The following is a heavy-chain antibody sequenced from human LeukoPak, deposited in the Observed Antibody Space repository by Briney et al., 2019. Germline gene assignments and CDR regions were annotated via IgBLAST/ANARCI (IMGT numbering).Heavy chain of an antibody. CDR2: IYYSGST. V-gene: IGHV4-59*01. Sequence: SETLSLTCTVSGGSISSYYWSWIRQPPGKGLEWIGYIYYSGSTNYNPSLKSRVPISVDTSKNQFSLKLSSVTAADTAVYYCARSLWEPDVWGQGTTVTVSS. D-gene: IGHD1-26*01. J-gene: IGHJ6*02. CDR3: ARSLWEPDV. CDR1: GGSISSYY.